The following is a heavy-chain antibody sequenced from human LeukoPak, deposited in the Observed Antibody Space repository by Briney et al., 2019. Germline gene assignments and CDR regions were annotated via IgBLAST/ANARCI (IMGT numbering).Heavy chain of an antibody. CDR2: IYYSGSA. D-gene: IGHD5/OR15-5a*01. CDR1: GGSISSGGHY. CDR3: ARGTLRLFDS. Sequence: SQTLSLTCTVSGGSISSGGHYWSWIRQHPAKGLEWIGYIYYSGSAYYNPSLESRVTISIDTPKNQFSLKLTSVTAADTAVYFCARGTLRLFDSWGQGTLVTVSS. J-gene: IGHJ4*02. V-gene: IGHV4-31*03.